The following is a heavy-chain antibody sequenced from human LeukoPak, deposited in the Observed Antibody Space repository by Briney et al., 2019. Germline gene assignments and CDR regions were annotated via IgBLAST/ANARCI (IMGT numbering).Heavy chain of an antibody. Sequence: GGSLRLSCAASGFTVSSNEMSWVRQAPGKGLEWVSSISGGSTYYADSVKGRFTISRDNSKNTLYLQMNSLRAEDTAVYYCATGGWRQIGAGYFDYWGQGTLVTVSS. D-gene: IGHD5-24*01. J-gene: IGHJ4*02. CDR2: ISGGST. CDR3: ATGGWRQIGAGYFDY. V-gene: IGHV3-38-3*01. CDR1: GFTVSSNE.